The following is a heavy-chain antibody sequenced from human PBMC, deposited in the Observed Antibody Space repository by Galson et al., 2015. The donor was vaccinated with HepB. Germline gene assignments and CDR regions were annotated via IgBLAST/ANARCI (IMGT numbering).Heavy chain of an antibody. CDR1: GYTFTSYY. D-gene: IGHD3-22*01. CDR3: ARELNEPHFMIVVVKGAFDI. Sequence: SVKVSCKASGYTFTSYYMHWVRQAPGQGLEWMGIINPSGGSTSYAQKFQGRVTMTRDTSTSTVYMELSSLRSEDTAVYYCARELNEPHFMIVVVKGAFDIWGQGTMVTVSS. V-gene: IGHV1-46*01. J-gene: IGHJ3*02. CDR2: INPSGGST.